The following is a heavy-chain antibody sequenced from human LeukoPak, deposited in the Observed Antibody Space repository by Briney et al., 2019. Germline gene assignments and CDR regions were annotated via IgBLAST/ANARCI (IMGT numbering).Heavy chain of an antibody. CDR1: GFTVSSHY. D-gene: IGHD3-10*01. Sequence: GGSLRLSCAASGFTVSSHYMTWVRQAPGKGLEWVSVIYSDDTTYYADSVKGRFTISRDNSKNTLYLQMSSLRPEDTAVYYCARGLNYHGWEFPDLFDIWGQGTMVTVSS. CDR2: IYSDDTT. CDR3: ARGLNYHGWEFPDLFDI. J-gene: IGHJ3*02. V-gene: IGHV3-53*01.